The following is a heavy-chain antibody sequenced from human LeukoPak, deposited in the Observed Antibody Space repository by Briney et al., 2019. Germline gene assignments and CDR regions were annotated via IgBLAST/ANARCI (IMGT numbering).Heavy chain of an antibody. Sequence: GGSLRLSCAASGFTFSSYWMSWVRQAPGKGLEWVANIKQDGSEKYYVDSVKGRFTISRDNAKNSLYLQMNSLRAEDTAVYYCARYYYDSSGYFRCDHWGQGTLVTVSS. CDR3: ARYYYDSSGYFRCDH. CDR2: IKQDGSEK. J-gene: IGHJ4*02. CDR1: GFTFSSYW. D-gene: IGHD3-22*01. V-gene: IGHV3-7*01.